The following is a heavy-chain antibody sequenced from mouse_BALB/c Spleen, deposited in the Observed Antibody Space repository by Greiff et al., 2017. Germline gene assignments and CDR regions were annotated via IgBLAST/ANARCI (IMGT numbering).Heavy chain of an antibody. Sequence: EVKLMESGPELMKPGASVKISCKASGYSFTSYYMHWVKQSHGKSLEWIGYIDPFNGGTSYNQKFKGKATLTVDKSSSTAYMHLSSLTSEDSAVYYCARSAYYYGSSAFAYWGQGTLVTVSA. J-gene: IGHJ3*01. D-gene: IGHD1-1*01. V-gene: IGHV1S135*01. CDR1: GYSFTSYY. CDR2: IDPFNGGT. CDR3: ARSAYYYGSSAFAY.